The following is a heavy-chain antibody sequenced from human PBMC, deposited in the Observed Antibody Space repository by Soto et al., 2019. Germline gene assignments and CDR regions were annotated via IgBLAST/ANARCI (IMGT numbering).Heavy chain of an antibody. J-gene: IGHJ4*02. D-gene: IGHD6-19*01. CDR2: INPNSGDT. CDR3: ATSRISIAVAGETEYYFDY. V-gene: IGHV1-2*04. CDR1: GYIFTGYY. Sequence: QVPLLQSGAELKKPGASVKVSCKASGYIFTGYYMHWVRQAPGQGLEWMGWINPNSGDTNYTQKFQGWVTMTRDTSISTAYMELSRLRSDDTAVYYCATSRISIAVAGETEYYFDYWGQGTPVTVSS.